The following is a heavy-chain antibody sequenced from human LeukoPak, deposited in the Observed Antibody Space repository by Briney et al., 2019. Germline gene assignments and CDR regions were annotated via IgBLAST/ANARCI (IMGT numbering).Heavy chain of an antibody. CDR1: GFTFSSYG. D-gene: IGHD3-9*01. V-gene: IGHV3-30*18. CDR3: AKKGYDILTGYPPLFDY. Sequence: GGSLRLSCAASGFTFSSYGMHWVRQAPGKGLEWVAVISYDGSNKYYADSVKGRFTISRDNSKNTLYLQMNSLRAEDTAVYYCAKKGYDILTGYPPLFDYWGQGTLVTVSS. CDR2: ISYDGSNK. J-gene: IGHJ4*02.